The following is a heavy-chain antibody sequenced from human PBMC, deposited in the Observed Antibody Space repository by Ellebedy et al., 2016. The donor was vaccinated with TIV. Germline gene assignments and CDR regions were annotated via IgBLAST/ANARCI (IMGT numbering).Heavy chain of an antibody. D-gene: IGHD3-16*01. CDR1: GFTFSSYS. J-gene: IGHJ4*02. Sequence: GESLKISCAASGFTFSSYSMNWVRQAPGKGLEWVSYISSSSSTIYYADSVKGRFTISRDNAKNSLYLQMNSLRAEDTALYYCAKDDGGPFDYWGQGTLVTVSS. V-gene: IGHV3-48*04. CDR3: AKDDGGPFDY. CDR2: ISSSSSTI.